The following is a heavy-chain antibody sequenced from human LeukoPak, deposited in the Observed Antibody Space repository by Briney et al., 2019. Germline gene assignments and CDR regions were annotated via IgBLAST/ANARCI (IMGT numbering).Heavy chain of an antibody. J-gene: IGHJ4*02. CDR1: GYTFTSYY. D-gene: IGHD6-13*01. Sequence: ASVKVSCKASGYTFTSYYMHWVRQAPGQGLEWMGIINPSGGSTSYAQKFQGRVTMTRDMSTRTVYMELSSLRSEDTAVYYCARVYSSSWYLFYWGQGTLVTVSS. CDR2: INPSGGST. V-gene: IGHV1-46*01. CDR3: ARVYSSSWYLFY.